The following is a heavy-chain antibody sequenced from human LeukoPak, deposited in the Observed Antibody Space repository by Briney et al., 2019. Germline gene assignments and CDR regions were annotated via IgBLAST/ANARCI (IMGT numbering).Heavy chain of an antibody. CDR1: GFTFSSYW. CDR3: ARDKPRGSYYGSIFDS. V-gene: IGHV3-7*01. CDR2: IRDDGGEI. J-gene: IGHJ4*02. D-gene: IGHD1-26*01. Sequence: PGGSLRLSWEASGFTFSSYWMSWVRQAPGKGLEWVANIRDDGGEIYYVDSVKGRFTISRDNAKSSLFLQMNSLRAEDEAVYYCARDKPRGSYYGSIFDSWGQGTLVTVSS.